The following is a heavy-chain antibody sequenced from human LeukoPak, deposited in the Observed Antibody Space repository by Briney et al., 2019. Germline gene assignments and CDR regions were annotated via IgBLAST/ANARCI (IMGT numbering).Heavy chain of an antibody. J-gene: IGHJ6*04. V-gene: IGHV3-11*06. D-gene: IGHD3-10*01. CDR3: ARDGGSGNTKKKIYYYYGMDV. CDR1: GFTFSDYY. CDR2: ISSSSSYT. Sequence: GGSLRLSCAASGFTFSDYYMSWIRQAPGKGLEWVSYISSSSSYTNYADSVKGRFTISRDNAKNSLYLQMNSPRAEDTAVYYCARDGGSGNTKKKIYYYYGMDVWGKGTTVTVSS.